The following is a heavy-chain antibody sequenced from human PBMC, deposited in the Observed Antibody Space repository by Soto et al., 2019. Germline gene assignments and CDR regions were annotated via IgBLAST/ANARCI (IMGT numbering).Heavy chain of an antibody. D-gene: IGHD3-22*01. Sequence: GASVKVSCKASGYTFTSYYMHWVRQAPGQGLEWMGIISPSGGSTSYAQKFQGRVTMTGDTSTSTVYMELSSLRSEDTAVYYCARALYDSSGYYYVRDDNFDYWGQGTLVTVSS. CDR2: ISPSGGST. J-gene: IGHJ4*02. V-gene: IGHV1-46*01. CDR3: ARALYDSSGYYYVRDDNFDY. CDR1: GYTFTSYY.